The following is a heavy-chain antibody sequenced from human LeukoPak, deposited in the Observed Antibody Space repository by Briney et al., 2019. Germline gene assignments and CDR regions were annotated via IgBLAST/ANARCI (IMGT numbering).Heavy chain of an antibody. Sequence: SETLSLTCTVSGGSISSYYWSWIRQPPGKGLEWIGYIYYSGSTNYNPSPKSRVTISVDTSKNQFSLKLSSVTAADTAVYYCASHVYGSGAFDYWGQGTLVTVSS. D-gene: IGHD3-10*01. V-gene: IGHV4-59*01. J-gene: IGHJ4*02. CDR2: IYYSGST. CDR1: GGSISSYY. CDR3: ASHVYGSGAFDY.